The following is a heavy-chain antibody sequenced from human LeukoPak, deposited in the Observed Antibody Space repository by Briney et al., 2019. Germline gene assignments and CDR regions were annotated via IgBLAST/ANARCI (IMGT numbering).Heavy chain of an antibody. V-gene: IGHV3-43*02. CDR2: ISGDVATT. CDR3: AKTPPSYGR. CDR1: GFTFADYA. J-gene: IGHJ4*02. Sequence: GGCLRLSCALSGFTFADYAVHWVRQAPGKGVGWVSLISGDVATTYYANSVKARFTISRDNSKHSLYLQMNSLRTEDTALYYCAKTPPSYGRWGQGTLVTVSS. D-gene: IGHD1-14*01.